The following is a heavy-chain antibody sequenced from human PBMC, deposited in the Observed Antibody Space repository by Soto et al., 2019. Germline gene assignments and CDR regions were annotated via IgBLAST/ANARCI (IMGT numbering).Heavy chain of an antibody. V-gene: IGHV1-69*13. CDR3: ARVSRVYGSGSYRANDAFDI. CDR1: GGTFSSYA. CDR2: IIPIFGTA. D-gene: IGHD3-10*01. J-gene: IGHJ3*02. Sequence: ASVKVSCKASGGTFSSYAISWVRQAPGQGLEWMGGIIPIFGTANYAQKFQGRVRITADESTSTAYMELSRLRSGDTAVYYCARVSRVYGSGSYRANDAFDIWGQGTMVTVSS.